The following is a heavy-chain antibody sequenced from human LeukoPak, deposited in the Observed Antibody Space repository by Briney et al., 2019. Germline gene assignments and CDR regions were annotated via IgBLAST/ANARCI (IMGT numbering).Heavy chain of an antibody. D-gene: IGHD4-17*01. CDR3: ARGYGDYVDY. CDR1: VYTFTTYV. Sequence: ASVKVSCKASVYTFTTYVIRWVRQAPGQGLEWMGWISAYNGNTHNVQKPQGRVTMTTETSTSTAYMGLRSLRSGDTAVYYCARGYGDYVDYWGQGTLVTVSS. V-gene: IGHV1-18*01. J-gene: IGHJ4*02. CDR2: ISAYNGNT.